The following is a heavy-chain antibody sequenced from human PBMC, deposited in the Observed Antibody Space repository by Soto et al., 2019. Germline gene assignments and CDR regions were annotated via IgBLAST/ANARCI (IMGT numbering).Heavy chain of an antibody. V-gene: IGHV3-23*01. CDR2: ISHTGGAT. Sequence: EVQLLESGGGLLQPGGSQRLSCVASGFTFTDFAMAWVRQAPGKGLEWVSAISHTGGATFYAGSVRGRFTISRDNSKNKLYLKMNSLRAEDTAVYYCAKDKPPHYSGVVITGDAFDIWGQGTMVTVSS. CDR1: GFTFTDFA. J-gene: IGHJ3*02. CDR3: AKDKPPHYSGVVITGDAFDI. D-gene: IGHD3-3*01.